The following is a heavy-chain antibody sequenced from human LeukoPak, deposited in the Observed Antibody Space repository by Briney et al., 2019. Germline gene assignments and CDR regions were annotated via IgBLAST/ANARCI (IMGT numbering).Heavy chain of an antibody. CDR2: INYSGST. V-gene: IGHV4-34*03. J-gene: IGHJ4*02. CDR1: GGSFSGYY. D-gene: IGHD3-22*01. Sequence: SETLSLTCAVYGGSFSGYYWSWIRQPPGKGLEWIGEINYSGSTNYNPSLKSRVTISVDTSKNQFSLKLSSVTAADTAVYYCLGGPVVVITKVDYWGQGTLVTVSS. CDR3: LGGPVVVITKVDY.